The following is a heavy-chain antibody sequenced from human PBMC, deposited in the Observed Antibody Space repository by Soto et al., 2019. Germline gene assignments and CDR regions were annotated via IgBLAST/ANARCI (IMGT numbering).Heavy chain of an antibody. CDR3: ARHVPVPAAIGGDFTFDI. Sequence: SETLSLTCTVSGGSISSYYWSWIRQPPGKGLEWIGYIYYSGSTNYNPSLKSRVTISVDTSKNQFSLKLSSVTAADTAVYYCARHVPVPAAIGGDFTFDIWGQGTMVTVSS. V-gene: IGHV4-59*08. CDR1: GGSISSYY. D-gene: IGHD2-2*01. J-gene: IGHJ3*02. CDR2: IYYSGST.